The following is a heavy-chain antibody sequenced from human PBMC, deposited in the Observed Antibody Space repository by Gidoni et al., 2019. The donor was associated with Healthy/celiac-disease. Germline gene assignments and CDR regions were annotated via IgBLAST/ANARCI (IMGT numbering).Heavy chain of an antibody. CDR2: IIPIFGTA. CDR3: ASRGYCSGGSCYSYNWFDP. V-gene: IGHV1-69*01. Sequence: QVQLVQSGAEVKKPGSSVKVSCKASGGTFSSYAISWVRQAPGQGLEWMGGIIPIFGTANYAQKFQGRVTITADESTSTAYMELSSLRSEDTAVYYCASRGYCSGGSCYSYNWFDPWGQGTLVTVSS. CDR1: GGTFSSYA. J-gene: IGHJ5*02. D-gene: IGHD2-15*01.